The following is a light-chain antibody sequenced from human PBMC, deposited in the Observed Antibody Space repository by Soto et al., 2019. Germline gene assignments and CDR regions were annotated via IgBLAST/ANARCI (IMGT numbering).Light chain of an antibody. J-gene: IGKJ1*01. V-gene: IGKV3-20*01. CDR2: GAS. Sequence: IGLTQSPCTLSLSPGERATLSCRASQSVSSSYLAWYQQKPGQAPRLLIYGASSRATGIPDRFSGSGSGTDFTLTISRLEPEDFAVYYCQQYGSSPGTFGQGTKV. CDR3: QQYGSSPGT. CDR1: QSVSSSY.